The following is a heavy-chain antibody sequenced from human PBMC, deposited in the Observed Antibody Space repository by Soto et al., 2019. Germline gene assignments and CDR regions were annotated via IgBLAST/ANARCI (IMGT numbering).Heavy chain of an antibody. CDR2: IKSKSDDETT. V-gene: IGHV3-15*01. J-gene: IGHJ6*02. Sequence: PGGSLRLSCTASGVTFSNEWMNWVRQAPGKGLEWVGRIKSKSDDETTDYAAPVKGRFNISREDSKNTLYLQMNSLKTEDTAVYYCTTGLTYYYDTSGHYWAGAMDVWGQGITVTVSS. CDR1: GVTFSNEW. CDR3: TTGLTYYYDTSGHYWAGAMDV. D-gene: IGHD3-22*01.